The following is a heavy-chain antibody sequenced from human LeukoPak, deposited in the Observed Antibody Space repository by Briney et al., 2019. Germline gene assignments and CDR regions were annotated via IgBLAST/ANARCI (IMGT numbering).Heavy chain of an antibody. V-gene: IGHV3-23*01. CDR1: GFSFSTYA. D-gene: IGHD3-22*01. Sequence: GGSLRLSCAASGFSFSTYAMTWVRRAPGKGLEWVSGISGSGGSPYYADSVRGRFTISRDTSKNTLYLQMNSLRAEDTAVYYCAKAVYDSSGSFDFWGQGTLVTVSS. CDR2: ISGSGGSP. CDR3: AKAVYDSSGSFDF. J-gene: IGHJ4*02.